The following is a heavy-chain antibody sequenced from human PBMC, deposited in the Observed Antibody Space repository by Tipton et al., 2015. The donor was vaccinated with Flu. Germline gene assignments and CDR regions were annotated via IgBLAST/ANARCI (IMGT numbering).Heavy chain of an antibody. CDR3: ASEGAKGY. CDR1: GASISYGSHY. CDR2: LYVDGSM. D-gene: IGHD3-16*01. V-gene: IGHV4-61*02. Sequence: TLSLTCSVSGASISYGSHYWSWIRQPAGKGLEWIGRLYVDGSMYYNPSLKSRVTMSMDTPRNQFSLKLRSVTAADTAVYYCASEGAKGYWGQGTLVTVSS. J-gene: IGHJ4*02.